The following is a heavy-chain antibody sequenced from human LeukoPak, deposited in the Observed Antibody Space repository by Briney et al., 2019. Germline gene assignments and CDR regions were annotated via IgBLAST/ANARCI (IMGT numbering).Heavy chain of an antibody. Sequence: SETLSLTCTVSGGSISSYYWSWIRQPPGKGLEWIGYIYYSGSTNYNPSLKSRVTISVDTSKNQFSLKLSSVTAADAAVYYCARAYSSSSWCFDYWGQGTPVTVSS. CDR3: ARAYSSSSWCFDY. CDR2: IYYSGST. D-gene: IGHD6-6*01. J-gene: IGHJ4*02. V-gene: IGHV4-59*01. CDR1: GGSISSYY.